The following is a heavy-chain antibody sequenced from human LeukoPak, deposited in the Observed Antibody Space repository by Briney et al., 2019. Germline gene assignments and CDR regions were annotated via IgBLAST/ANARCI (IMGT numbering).Heavy chain of an antibody. CDR2: IYYSGTT. D-gene: IGHD4-23*01. V-gene: IGHV4-59*08. CDR1: GGSISSYY. J-gene: IGHJ4*02. CDR3: AGQDYGGNQIDY. Sequence: SETLSLTCTVSGGSISSYYWSWIRQPPGKGLEWIGYIYYSGTTNYNPSPKSRVTISVDTSKNQFSLKLSSVTAADTAVYYCAGQDYGGNQIDYWGQGTLVTVSS.